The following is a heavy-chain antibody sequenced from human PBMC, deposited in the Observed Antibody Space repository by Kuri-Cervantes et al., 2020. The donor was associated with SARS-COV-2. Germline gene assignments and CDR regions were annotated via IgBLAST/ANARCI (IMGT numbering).Heavy chain of an antibody. CDR3: ASVSTMGVSLD. D-gene: IGHD5-24*01. CDR1: RFTFNNYD. CDR2: ISTSGGDT. J-gene: IGHJ4*02. V-gene: IGHV3-23*01. Sequence: GGSLRLSCAASRFTFNNYDLIWVRQAPGKGLEWVSSISTSGGDTNYAGSLKRRFTISRDNSKNTLYLQMNSLRVEDTAVYYCASVSTMGVSLDWGQGTLVTVSS.